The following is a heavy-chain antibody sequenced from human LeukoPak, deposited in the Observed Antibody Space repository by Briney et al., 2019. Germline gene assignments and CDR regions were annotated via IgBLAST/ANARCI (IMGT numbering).Heavy chain of an antibody. Sequence: GASVKVSCKASGYTFTGYYMHWVRQAPGQGLEWMGWINPNSGGTNYAQKFQGRVTMTRDTSISTAYMELSRPRSDDTAVYYCARAYSDDILTGYYFGWFDPWGQGTLVTVSS. CDR1: GYTFTGYY. CDR2: INPNSGGT. J-gene: IGHJ5*02. D-gene: IGHD3-9*01. V-gene: IGHV1-2*02. CDR3: ARAYSDDILTGYYFGWFDP.